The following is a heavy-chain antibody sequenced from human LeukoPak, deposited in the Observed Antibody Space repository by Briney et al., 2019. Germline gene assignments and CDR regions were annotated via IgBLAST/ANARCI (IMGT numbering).Heavy chain of an antibody. J-gene: IGHJ4*02. D-gene: IGHD3-9*01. CDR1: GFTFSSYG. CDR2: ISYDGSNK. CDR3: AKDPQRKPKYYDILTGLED. V-gene: IGHV3-30*18. Sequence: GRSLRLSCAASGFTFSSYGMHWVRQAPGKGLEWVAVISYDGSNKYYADSVKGRFTISRDNSKNTLYLQMNSLRAEDTAVYYCAKDPQRKPKYYDILTGLEDWGQGTPVTVSS.